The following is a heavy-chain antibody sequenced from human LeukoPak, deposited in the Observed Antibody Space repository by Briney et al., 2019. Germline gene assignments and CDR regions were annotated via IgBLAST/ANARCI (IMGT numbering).Heavy chain of an antibody. Sequence: GGSLRHSCAASGFTVSSNYMSWVRQAPGKGLEWVSVIYSGGSTYYADSVKGRFTISRDNSKNTLYLQMNSLRAEDTAVYYCARYWGLDWFERWGQGTLVTVSS. V-gene: IGHV3-53*01. J-gene: IGHJ5*02. D-gene: IGHD2-8*02. CDR2: IYSGGST. CDR1: GFTVSSNY. CDR3: ARYWGLDWFER.